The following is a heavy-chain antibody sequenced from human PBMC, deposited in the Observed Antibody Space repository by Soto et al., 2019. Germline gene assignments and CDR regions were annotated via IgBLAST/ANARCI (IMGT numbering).Heavy chain of an antibody. CDR1: GGTFSSYA. CDR2: IIPIFGTA. CDR3: ARCGLQFNCDR. V-gene: IGHV1-69*13. Sequence: EASVKVSCKASGGTFSSYAISWVRQAPGQGLEWMGGIIPIFGTANYAQKFQGRVTITADESTSTAYMELSSLRSEDTAVYYCARCGLQFNCDRWGQGTLVTVSS. J-gene: IGHJ4*02. D-gene: IGHD5-12*01.